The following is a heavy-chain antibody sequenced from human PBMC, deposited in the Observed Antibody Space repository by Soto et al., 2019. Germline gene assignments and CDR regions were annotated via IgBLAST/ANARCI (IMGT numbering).Heavy chain of an antibody. CDR2: IDPSDSQT. D-gene: IGHD3-22*01. J-gene: IGHJ4*02. CDR3: ARQIYDSDTGPNFQYYFDS. V-gene: IGHV5-10-1*01. CDR1: GYSFAGYW. Sequence: GESLKISCKGSGYSFAGYWITWVRQKPGKGLEWIGRIDPSDSQTYYSPSFRGHVTISVTKSITTVFLQWSSLRASDTAMYYCARQIYDSDTGPNFQYYFDSWGQGTPVTVSS.